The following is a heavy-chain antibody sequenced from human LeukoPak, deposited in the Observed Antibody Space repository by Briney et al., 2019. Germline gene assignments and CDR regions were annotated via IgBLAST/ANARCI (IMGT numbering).Heavy chain of an antibody. CDR2: IHPRRGDT. V-gene: IGHV1-2*02. J-gene: IGHJ4*02. CDR3: ARDPLAAAGTIHYFDY. Sequence: ASVKVSCKTSGYSFTAFYIHWVRQAPGQGLEWMGWIHPRRGDTNYAQKFQGRVTMTRDTSISTAYMELSRLRSDDTAVYYCARDPLAAAGTIHYFDYWGQGTLVTVSS. CDR1: GYSFTAFY. D-gene: IGHD6-13*01.